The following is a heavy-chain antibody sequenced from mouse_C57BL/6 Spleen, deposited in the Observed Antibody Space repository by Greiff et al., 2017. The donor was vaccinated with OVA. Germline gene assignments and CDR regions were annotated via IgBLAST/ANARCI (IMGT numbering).Heavy chain of an antibody. CDR2: ISDGGSYT. J-gene: IGHJ1*03. V-gene: IGHV5-4*01. Sequence: EVMLVESGGGLVKPGGSLKLSCAASGFTFSSYAMSWVRQTPEKRLEWVATISDGGSYTYYPDNVKGRFTISRDNAKNNLYLQMSHLKSEDTAMYYGAREGGGSSPWYFDVWGTGTTVTVSS. CDR3: AREGGGSSPWYFDV. D-gene: IGHD1-1*01. CDR1: GFTFSSYA.